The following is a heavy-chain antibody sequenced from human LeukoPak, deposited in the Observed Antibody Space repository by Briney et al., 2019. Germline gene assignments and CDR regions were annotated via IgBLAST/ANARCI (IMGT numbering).Heavy chain of an antibody. J-gene: IGHJ6*02. CDR1: GFTFGFYW. Sequence: GGSLRLSCATSGFTFGFYWMNWVRQAPGKGLEWVSAISGSGGSTYYADSVKGRFTISRDNSKNTLYLQMNSLRAEDTAVYYCAKDSIGSWQYYDFWSGLTRYGMDVWGQGTTVTVSS. CDR3: AKDSIGSWQYYDFWSGLTRYGMDV. V-gene: IGHV3-23*01. CDR2: ISGSGGST. D-gene: IGHD3-3*01.